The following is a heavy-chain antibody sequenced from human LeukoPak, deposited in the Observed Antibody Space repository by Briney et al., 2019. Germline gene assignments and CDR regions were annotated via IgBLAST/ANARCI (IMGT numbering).Heavy chain of an antibody. CDR3: ARETPYSTTWTAFDY. D-gene: IGHD6-13*01. CDR1: GFTFSTYN. Sequence: AEGSLRLSCAASGFTFSTYNMNWVRQAPGKGLEWISRISISTITIYYADSVTGRFTISRDNAKNSLYLQMNSLRAEDTAVYYCARETPYSTTWTAFDYWGQGTLVTVSS. V-gene: IGHV3-48*01. CDR2: ISISTITI. J-gene: IGHJ4*02.